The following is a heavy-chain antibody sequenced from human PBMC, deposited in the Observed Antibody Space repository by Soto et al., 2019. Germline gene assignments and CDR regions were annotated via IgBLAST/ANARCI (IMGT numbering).Heavy chain of an antibody. J-gene: IGHJ4*02. V-gene: IGHV2-5*02. CDR1: GFSLSTSGVG. Sequence: QITLKESGPPRVKPTQTLTLTCTFSGFSLSTSGVGVGWIRQPPGKALEWLAFIYWDDDKRYSPSLKARLTTVKDPSKNQEVLPITHMDPVDTASYYFANRAGLQGNGGGGVFAYWGLGTLVTVSS. CDR2: IYWDDDK. D-gene: IGHD3-10*01. CDR3: ANRAGLQGNGGGGVFAY.